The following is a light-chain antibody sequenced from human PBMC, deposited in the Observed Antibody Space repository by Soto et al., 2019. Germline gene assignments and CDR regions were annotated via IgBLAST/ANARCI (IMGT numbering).Light chain of an antibody. V-gene: IGKV3-20*01. CDR1: QNVSSSY. CDR3: QQYGSSPLT. CDR2: VAS. J-gene: IGKJ4*01. Sequence: EIVLTQSPGTLSLSPGERATLSCRASQNVSSSYLAWYQQKPGQAPRRLSYVASSRATGIPDRFSGSGSGTDFTLTISSLEPGDFAVYYCQQYGSSPLTFGGGTKVEIK.